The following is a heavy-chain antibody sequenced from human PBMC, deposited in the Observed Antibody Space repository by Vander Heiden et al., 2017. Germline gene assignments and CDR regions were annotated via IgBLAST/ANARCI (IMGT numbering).Heavy chain of an antibody. D-gene: IGHD1-26*01. Sequence: QVQLQESGPGLVKPSETLSLTCTVSGGSVSSGSYYWSWIRQPPGKGLEWIGYIYYSGSTNYNPSLKSRVTISVDTSKNQFSLKLSSVTAADTAVYYCARLIVSGSYYDDYWGQGTLVTVSS. CDR2: IYYSGST. J-gene: IGHJ4*02. CDR1: GGSVSSGSYY. V-gene: IGHV4-61*01. CDR3: ARLIVSGSYYDDY.